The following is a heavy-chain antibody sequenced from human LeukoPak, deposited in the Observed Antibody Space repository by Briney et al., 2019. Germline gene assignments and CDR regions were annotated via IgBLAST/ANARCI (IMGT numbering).Heavy chain of an antibody. Sequence: PGGSLRLSCAASGFTFSSYAMSWVRQAPGRGLEWVSAISGSGGSTYYADSVKGRFTISRDNSKNTLYLQMNSLRAEDTAVYYCAKDRSSGWYLKYYYYYGMDVWGQGTTVTVSS. V-gene: IGHV3-23*01. J-gene: IGHJ6*02. CDR1: GFTFSSYA. CDR3: AKDRSSGWYLKYYYYYGMDV. CDR2: ISGSGGST. D-gene: IGHD6-19*01.